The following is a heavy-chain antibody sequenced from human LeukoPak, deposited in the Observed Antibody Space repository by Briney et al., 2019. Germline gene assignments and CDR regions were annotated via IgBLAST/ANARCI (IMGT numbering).Heavy chain of an antibody. CDR1: GFTFSSYA. CDR2: ISGSGGST. Sequence: PGGSLRPSCAASGFTFSSYAMGWVRQTPGKGLDWVSGISGSGGSTYYADSVKGRFTICRDNSKNTLYLQMNSLRAEDTAVYYCAKDRYRSRDYFDYWGQGTLVTVSS. J-gene: IGHJ4*02. CDR3: AKDRYRSRDYFDY. V-gene: IGHV3-23*01. D-gene: IGHD1-1*01.